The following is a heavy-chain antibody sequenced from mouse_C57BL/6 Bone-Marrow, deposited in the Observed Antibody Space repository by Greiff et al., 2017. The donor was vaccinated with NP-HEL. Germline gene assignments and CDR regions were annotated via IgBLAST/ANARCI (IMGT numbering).Heavy chain of an antibody. Sequence: EVKLMESEGGLVQPGSSMKLSCTASGFTFSDYYMAWVRQVPEKGLEWVANINYDGSSTYYLDSLKSRFIISRDNAKNILYLQMSSLKSEDTATYYCARGVLYYDCDVGFDYWGQGTTLTVSS. V-gene: IGHV5-16*01. J-gene: IGHJ2*01. CDR3: ARGVLYYDCDVGFDY. CDR2: INYDGSST. CDR1: GFTFSDYY. D-gene: IGHD2-4*01.